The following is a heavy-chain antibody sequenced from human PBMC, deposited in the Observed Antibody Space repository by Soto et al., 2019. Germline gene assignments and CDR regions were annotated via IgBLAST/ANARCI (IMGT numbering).Heavy chain of an antibody. CDR1: GGSISSSSYY. CDR2: IYYSEST. J-gene: IGHJ4*02. Sequence: SETLSLTCTVSGGSISSSSYYWVWIRQPPGKRLEWIGSIYYSESTYYNPSLNSRGTISLATSKNQFSLKLSSVTAADTALSSCASRADDFWSGYYGISCDYWGQGPLVTVSS. D-gene: IGHD3-3*01. CDR3: ASRADDFWSGYYGISCDY. V-gene: IGHV4-39*01.